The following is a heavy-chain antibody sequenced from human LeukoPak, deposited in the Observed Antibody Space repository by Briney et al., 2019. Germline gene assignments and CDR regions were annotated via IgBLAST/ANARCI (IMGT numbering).Heavy chain of an antibody. V-gene: IGHV3-74*01. J-gene: IGHJ4*02. Sequence: STKLPCPPSVLTFGSYWMHWVRQASGKGVVWVSRINTDGSSTSYADSVKGRFTISRDNAKNTLYLQMNSLRAEDTAVYYCARTGSTHDYSTNLDYWGQGTLVTVSS. D-gene: IGHD4-11*01. CDR2: INTDGSST. CDR3: ARTGSTHDYSTNLDY. CDR1: VLTFGSYW.